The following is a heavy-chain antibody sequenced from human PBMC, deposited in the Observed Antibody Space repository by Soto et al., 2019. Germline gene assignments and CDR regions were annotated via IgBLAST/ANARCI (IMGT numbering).Heavy chain of an antibody. CDR1: GGTFSSYT. Sequence: SVKVSCKASGGTFSSYTISWVRQAPGQGLEWMGRIIPILGIANYAQKFQGRVTITADKSTSTAYMELSSLRSEDTAVYYCARDPGPFDYYDSSGDLFNIWGQGTKVTVSS. CDR2: IIPILGIA. J-gene: IGHJ3*02. CDR3: ARDPGPFDYYDSSGDLFNI. V-gene: IGHV1-69*04. D-gene: IGHD3-22*01.